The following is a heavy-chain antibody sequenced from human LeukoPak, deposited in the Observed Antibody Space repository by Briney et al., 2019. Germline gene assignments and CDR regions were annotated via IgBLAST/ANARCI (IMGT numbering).Heavy chain of an antibody. CDR1: GFTFSLYS. CDR2: ISSGSDYI. J-gene: IGHJ4*02. CDR3: ARERGYSYGAHCDY. Sequence: GGSLRLSCAASGFTFSLYSMNWVRQAPGKGLEWVSSISSGSDYIFYGDSLKGRFTISRDNSKNTVYLQMNSLRAEDTAVYYCARERGYSYGAHCDYWGQGTLVTVSS. D-gene: IGHD5-18*01. V-gene: IGHV3-21*01.